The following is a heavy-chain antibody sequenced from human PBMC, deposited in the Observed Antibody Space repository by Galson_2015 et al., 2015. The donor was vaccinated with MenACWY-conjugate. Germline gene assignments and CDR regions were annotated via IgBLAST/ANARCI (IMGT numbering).Heavy chain of an antibody. CDR1: GFTFSTYW. D-gene: IGHD4-17*01. J-gene: IGHJ5*02. CDR2: IKQDGSER. V-gene: IGHV3-7*03. CDR3: VRCNVVGGDYAFDP. Sequence: SPRLSCAASGFTFSTYWMTWVRQAPGKGLEWVANIKQDGSERYYVDSVKGRFTISRDNAKNSLYLQMNSLRDEDMAVYYCVRCNVVGGDYAFDPWGQGTLVTVSS.